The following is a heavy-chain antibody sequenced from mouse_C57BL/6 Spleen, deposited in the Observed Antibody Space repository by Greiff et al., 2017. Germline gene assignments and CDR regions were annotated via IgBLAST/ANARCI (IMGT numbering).Heavy chain of an antibody. D-gene: IGHD1-1*01. Sequence: QVQLQQPGAELVRPGSSVKLSCKASGYTFTSYWMDWVKQRPGQGLEWIGNIYPSDSETHYNQKFKDKATLTVDKSSSTAYMQLSSLTSDDSAVYYCARSGYYGSSYGAMDYWGQGTSVTVSS. V-gene: IGHV1-61*01. CDR1: GYTFTSYW. CDR3: ARSGYYGSSYGAMDY. CDR2: IYPSDSET. J-gene: IGHJ4*01.